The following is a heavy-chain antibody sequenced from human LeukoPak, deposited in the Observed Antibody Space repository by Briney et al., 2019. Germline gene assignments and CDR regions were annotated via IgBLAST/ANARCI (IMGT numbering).Heavy chain of an antibody. D-gene: IGHD6-6*01. CDR1: GGSFTDYY. V-gene: IGHV4-34*01. CDR3: ARVPHSTSSIDY. J-gene: IGHJ4*02. CDR2: INHRGST. Sequence: TSETLSLTCAVYGGSFTDYYWSWIRQPPGKGLEWIGEINHRGSTNYNSSLKSRVTISVDRSKNQFSLKLNSVTAADTAVYFCARVPHSTSSIDYWGQGAPVTVSS.